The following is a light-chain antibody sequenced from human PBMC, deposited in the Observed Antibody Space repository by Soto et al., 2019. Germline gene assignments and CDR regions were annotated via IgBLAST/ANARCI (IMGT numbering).Light chain of an antibody. V-gene: IGLV2-14*01. J-gene: IGLJ1*01. CDR3: SSYTSSSTYV. Sequence: QSALTQPASVSVSPGQSITISCTVTSSDVGGYNYVSWYQQHPGKAPKLMIYEVSNGPSGVSNRFSGSKSGNTASLTISGLQAEDEADYYCSSYTSSSTYVFGTGTKVTVL. CDR1: SSDVGGYNY. CDR2: EVS.